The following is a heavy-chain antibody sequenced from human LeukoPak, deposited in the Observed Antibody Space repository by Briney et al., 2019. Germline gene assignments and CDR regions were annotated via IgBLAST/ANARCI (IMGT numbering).Heavy chain of an antibody. CDR1: GGSTSSYY. Sequence: SETLSLTCTVSGGSTSSYYWSWNRQPPGKGLEWIGYIYTSGITNYNPSLKSRVTISVDTSKNQFSLKLNSVTAADTAVYYCSRHAIAGRGWGDQFDYWGQGTLVTVSS. D-gene: IGHD3-16*01. CDR3: SRHAIAGRGWGDQFDY. CDR2: IYTSGIT. J-gene: IGHJ4*02. V-gene: IGHV4-4*09.